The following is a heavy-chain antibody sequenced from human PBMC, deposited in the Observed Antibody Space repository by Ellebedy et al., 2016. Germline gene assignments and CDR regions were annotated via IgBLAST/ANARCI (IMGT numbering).Heavy chain of an antibody. J-gene: IGHJ6*02. CDR2: ISGSGGST. Sequence: ETLSLXXAVYGGSFSGYYWSWVRQAPGKGLEWVSAISGSGGSTYYADSVKGRFTISRDNSKNTLYLQMNSLRAEDTAVYYCANLGGSFYYYYYYGMDVWGQGTTVTVSS. CDR1: GGSFSGYY. D-gene: IGHD3-10*01. V-gene: IGHV3-23*01. CDR3: ANLGGSFYYYYYYGMDV.